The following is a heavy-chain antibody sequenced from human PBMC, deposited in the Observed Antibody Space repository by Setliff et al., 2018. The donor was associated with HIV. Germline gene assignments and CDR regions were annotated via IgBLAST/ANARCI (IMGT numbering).Heavy chain of an antibody. D-gene: IGHD4-17*01. CDR3: ARSPGDYLFDY. CDR1: GYTFTGYY. Sequence: GASVKVSCKASGYTFTGYYMHWVRQAPGQSLEWMGWINAGYGNTKYSQKFQGRVTITRDASASTAYMELSSLRSEDTAVYYCARSPGDYLFDYWGQGTLVTVSS. CDR2: INAGYGNT. V-gene: IGHV1-3*01. J-gene: IGHJ4*02.